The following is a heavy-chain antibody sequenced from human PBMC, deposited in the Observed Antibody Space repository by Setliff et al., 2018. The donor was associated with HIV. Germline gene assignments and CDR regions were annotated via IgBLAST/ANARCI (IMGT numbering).Heavy chain of an antibody. CDR1: GYTFNNYG. D-gene: IGHD4-17*01. V-gene: IGHV1-18*01. J-gene: IGHJ6*03. Sequence: GASVKVSCKASGYTFNNYGISWVRQAPGQGLEWMGWISGFNGKINYAENFQGRVTLTTDSSASTAHMELWSLTSDDTAVYYCARDLGGEHDYADPAYMDVWGKGTTVTVSS. CDR2: ISGFNGKI. CDR3: ARDLGGEHDYADPAYMDV.